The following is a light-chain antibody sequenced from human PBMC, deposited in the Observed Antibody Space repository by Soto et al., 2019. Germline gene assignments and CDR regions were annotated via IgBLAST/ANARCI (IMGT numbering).Light chain of an antibody. CDR1: QSISSW. J-gene: IGKJ3*01. CDR3: QQYNTGGFT. Sequence: DIQKTQSPSTLSASVGDRVTITCRASQSISSWLAWYEQKPGKAPKLLIYKASSLESGVPSRFSGSGSGTEFTLTISSLQPVDFATYYCQQYNTGGFTFGPGTKVDIK. CDR2: KAS. V-gene: IGKV1-5*03.